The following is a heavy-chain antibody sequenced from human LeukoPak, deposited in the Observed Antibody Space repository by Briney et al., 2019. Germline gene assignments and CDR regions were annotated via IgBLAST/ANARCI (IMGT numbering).Heavy chain of an antibody. V-gene: IGHV3-23*01. Sequence: GGSLRLSCAASGFTFSSYAMSWVRQAPGKGLEWVSAISGSGGSTYYADSVKGRFTISRDNSKNTLYLQMNSLRAEDTAIYYCARESVGSHAIDYWGQGTLVAVSS. CDR1: GFTFSSYA. CDR2: ISGSGGST. D-gene: IGHD4-23*01. J-gene: IGHJ4*02. CDR3: ARESVGSHAIDY.